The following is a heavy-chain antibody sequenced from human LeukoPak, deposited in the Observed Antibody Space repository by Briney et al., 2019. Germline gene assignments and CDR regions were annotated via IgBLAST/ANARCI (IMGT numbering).Heavy chain of an antibody. CDR1: GGTFSSYA. CDR3: ARAYCSGGSCYSGAHFDY. J-gene: IGHJ4*02. CDR2: IIPILGIA. D-gene: IGHD2-15*01. V-gene: IGHV1-69*10. Sequence: SVKVSCKASGGTFSSYAISWVRQAPGQGLEWMGRIIPILGIANYAQKFQGRVTITADKSTSTAYMELSSLRSEDTAVYYCARAYCSGGSCYSGAHFDYWGQGTLVTVSS.